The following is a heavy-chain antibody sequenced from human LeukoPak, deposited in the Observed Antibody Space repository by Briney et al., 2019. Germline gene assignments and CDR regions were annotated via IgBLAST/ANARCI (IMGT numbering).Heavy chain of an antibody. V-gene: IGHV3-74*01. CDR3: AREDPEYSSGPDY. D-gene: IGHD6-19*01. CDR1: GFTFSSYW. CDR2: INSDGSST. Sequence: PGGSLRLSCAASGFTFSSYWMRWVRQAPGKGLVWVSRINSDGSSTSYADSVKGRFTISRDNAKNTLYLQMNSLRAEDTAVYYCAREDPEYSSGPDYWGQGTLVTVSS. J-gene: IGHJ4*02.